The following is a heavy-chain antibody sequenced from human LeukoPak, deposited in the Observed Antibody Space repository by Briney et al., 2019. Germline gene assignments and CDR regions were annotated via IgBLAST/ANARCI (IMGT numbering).Heavy chain of an antibody. V-gene: IGHV4-34*01. D-gene: IGHD3-22*01. CDR1: GGSFSGYY. CDR2: INHSGST. J-gene: IGHJ4*02. Sequence: SETLSLTCAVYGGSFSGYYWSWICQPPGKGLEWIGEINHSGSTNYNPSLKSRVTISVDTSKNQFSLKLSSVTAADTAVYYCASDGDDSSGYPYDYWGQGTLVTVSS. CDR3: ASDGDDSSGYPYDY.